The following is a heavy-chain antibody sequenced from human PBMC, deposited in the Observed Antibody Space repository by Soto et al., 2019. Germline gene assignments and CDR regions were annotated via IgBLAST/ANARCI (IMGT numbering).Heavy chain of an antibody. V-gene: IGHV3-30*04. CDR1: GITFSSYD. CDR2: IAYDGRNK. J-gene: IGHJ4*02. Sequence: SMRLSWTASGITFSSYDMHWVRQAPAKGLEWMEVIAYDGRNKYYADSVKGRFTISRDNSKNTLYLQMNSFITEDTAVYYCARATYYYDSSGPKIGYFDYCGQGTLVTVFS. D-gene: IGHD3-22*01. CDR3: ARATYYYDSSGPKIGYFDY.